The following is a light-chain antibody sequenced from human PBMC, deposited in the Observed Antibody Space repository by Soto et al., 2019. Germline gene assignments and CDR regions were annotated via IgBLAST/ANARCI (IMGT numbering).Light chain of an antibody. CDR2: EVT. CDR1: SSDVGGYNY. Sequence: QSALTQPPSASGSPGQSVTFSCTGTSSDVGGYNYVSWYQQHPGRAPKLIIYEVTKRPSGVPDRFSGSKSGNTASLTVSGLQAEDEADYCCSSYAGSNNWVFGGGTQLTVL. V-gene: IGLV2-8*01. CDR3: SSYAGSNNWV. J-gene: IGLJ3*02.